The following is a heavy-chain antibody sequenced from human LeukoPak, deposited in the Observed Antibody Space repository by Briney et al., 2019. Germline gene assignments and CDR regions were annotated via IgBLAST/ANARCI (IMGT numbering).Heavy chain of an antibody. V-gene: IGHV3-66*01. Sequence: GGSLRLSCAASGFTVTSKYMSWVRQAPGKGLEWVSIIYSGGNTYYADSVKGRFTISRDNSKNTLYLQMNSLRAEDTAVYYCARGGYSYAYDCWGQGTLVTVSS. CDR1: GFTVTSKY. CDR2: IYSGGNT. CDR3: ARGGYSYAYDC. J-gene: IGHJ4*02. D-gene: IGHD5-18*01.